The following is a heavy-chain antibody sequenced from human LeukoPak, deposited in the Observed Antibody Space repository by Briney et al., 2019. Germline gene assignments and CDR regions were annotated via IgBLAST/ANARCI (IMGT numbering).Heavy chain of an antibody. CDR1: GGTFSSYA. CDR2: IIPIFGTA. Sequence: SVKVSCKAPGGTFSSYAISWVRQAPGQGLEWMGGIIPIFGTANYAQKFQGRVTITADESTSTAYMELSSLRSEDTAVYYCARGRWEATNAFDIWGQGTMVTVSS. V-gene: IGHV1-69*13. CDR3: ARGRWEATNAFDI. D-gene: IGHD1-26*01. J-gene: IGHJ3*02.